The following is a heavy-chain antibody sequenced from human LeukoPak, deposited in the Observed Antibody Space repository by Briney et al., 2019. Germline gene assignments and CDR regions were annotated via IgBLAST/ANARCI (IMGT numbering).Heavy chain of an antibody. CDR1: GFIFSSYA. CDR2: ISGSGGSI. D-gene: IGHD2-15*01. CDR3: AKARGEQNGGSNY. J-gene: IGHJ4*02. Sequence: GGSLRLSCATSGFIFSSYAMSWVRQAPGRGLKWVSSISGSGGSIYYADSVKGRFTISRDNSKNTLYLQMNSLRAEDTAVYYCAKARGEQNGGSNYWGQGTQVIVSS. V-gene: IGHV3-23*01.